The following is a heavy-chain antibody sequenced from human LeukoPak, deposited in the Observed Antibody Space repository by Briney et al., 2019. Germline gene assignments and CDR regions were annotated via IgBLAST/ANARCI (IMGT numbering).Heavy chain of an antibody. J-gene: IGHJ3*02. CDR3: ARDPQTDIYYMGEAFDI. D-gene: IGHD3-10*01. CDR1: GYTFTSYY. Sequence: ASVKVSCKASGYTFTSYYMHWVRQAPGQGLEWMGIINPCGGSTSYAQKFQGRVTMTRDTSTSTVYMELSSLRSEDTAVYYCARDPQTDIYYMGEAFDIWGQGTMVTVSS. V-gene: IGHV1-46*03. CDR2: INPCGGST.